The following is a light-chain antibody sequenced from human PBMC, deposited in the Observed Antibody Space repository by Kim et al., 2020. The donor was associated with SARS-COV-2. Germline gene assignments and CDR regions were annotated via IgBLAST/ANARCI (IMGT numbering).Light chain of an antibody. V-gene: IGLV2-14*03. CDR3: SSYTSSSVV. Sequence: PGQSITISCTGTSSDVGGYNYVSWYQQHPGKAPKLMIYDVSNRPSGVSNRFSGSKSGNTASLTISGLQAEGEADYYCSSYTSSSVVFGGGTQLTVL. CDR1: SSDVGGYNY. CDR2: DVS. J-gene: IGLJ2*01.